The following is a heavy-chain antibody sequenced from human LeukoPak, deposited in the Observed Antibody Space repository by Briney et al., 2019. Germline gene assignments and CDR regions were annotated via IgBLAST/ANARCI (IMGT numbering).Heavy chain of an antibody. Sequence: LSETLSLTCTVSGGSISSYYWGWIRQPPGQGLEWIGYIYYSGSTNYNPSLKSRVTISVDASKNQFSLKLSSVTAADTAVYYCARVPGGWCGELLFDYWGQGTLVTVSS. CDR3: ARVPGGWCGELLFDY. J-gene: IGHJ4*02. V-gene: IGHV4-59*01. D-gene: IGHD3-10*01. CDR1: GGSISSYY. CDR2: IYYSGST.